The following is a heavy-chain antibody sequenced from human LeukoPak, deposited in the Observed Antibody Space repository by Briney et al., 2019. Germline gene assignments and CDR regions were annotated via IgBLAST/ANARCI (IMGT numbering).Heavy chain of an antibody. J-gene: IGHJ4*02. CDR2: INPNSGGT. D-gene: IGHD1-26*01. CDR3: ARARVEWELLLDY. CDR1: GYTFTGYY. Sequence: ASVKVSCKASGYTFTGYYMHWVRQAPGQGLEWMGWINPNSGGTNYAQKFQGRVTTTRDTSISTAYMELSRLRSDDTAVYYCARARVEWELLLDYWGQGTLVTVSS. V-gene: IGHV1-2*02.